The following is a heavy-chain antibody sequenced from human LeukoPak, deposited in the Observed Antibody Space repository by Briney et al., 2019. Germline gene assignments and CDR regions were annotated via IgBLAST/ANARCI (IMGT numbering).Heavy chain of an antibody. CDR1: GGSISSGGYS. Sequence: SETLSLTCAVSGGSISSGGYSWSWIRQPPGQGLEWIGYIYYSGSTNYNPSLKSRVTISVDTSKNQFSLKLSSVTAADTAVYYCARALRRPPGDYYYYGMDVWGQGTTVTVSS. V-gene: IGHV4-61*08. CDR2: IYYSGST. J-gene: IGHJ6*02. CDR3: ARALRRPPGDYYYYGMDV. D-gene: IGHD7-27*01.